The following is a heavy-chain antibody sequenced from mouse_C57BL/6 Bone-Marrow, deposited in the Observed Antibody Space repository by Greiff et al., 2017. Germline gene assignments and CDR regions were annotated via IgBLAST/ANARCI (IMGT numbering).Heavy chain of an antibody. CDR2: ISSGSSTI. CDR1: GFTFSDYG. Sequence: VQLQQSGGGLVKPGGSLKLSCAASGFTFSDYGMHWVRQAPEKGLEWVAYISSGSSTIYYADTVKGRFTISRDNAKNTLFLQMTSLRSEDTAMYYCARGYYGSSQYYYAMDYRGQGTSVTVSS. J-gene: IGHJ4*01. V-gene: IGHV5-17*01. D-gene: IGHD1-1*01. CDR3: ARGYYGSSQYYYAMDY.